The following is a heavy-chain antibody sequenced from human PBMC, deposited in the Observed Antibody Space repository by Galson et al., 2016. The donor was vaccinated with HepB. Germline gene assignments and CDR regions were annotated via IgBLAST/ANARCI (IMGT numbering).Heavy chain of an antibody. Sequence: SETLSLTCTVSGGSISNYYWTWIRQPAGKGLEWIGRINTSGRTNDNPSLKSRVTMSIDTSKNQFSLKLTSVTAADTAVYYCAGETHQSRGPAPYYFDSWGRGTLITVSS. D-gene: IGHD3-10*01. CDR2: INTSGRT. J-gene: IGHJ4*02. CDR3: AGETHQSRGPAPYYFDS. CDR1: GGSISNYY. V-gene: IGHV4-4*07.